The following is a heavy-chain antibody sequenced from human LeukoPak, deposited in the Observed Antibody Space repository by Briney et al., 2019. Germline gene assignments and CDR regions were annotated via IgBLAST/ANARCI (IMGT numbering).Heavy chain of an antibody. V-gene: IGHV4-61*02. CDR3: ARADVLLWFGSYEGAFDI. CDR2: IYTSGST. J-gene: IGHJ3*02. Sequence: SETLSLTCTVSGGSISSGSYYWSWIRQPAGKGLEWIGRIYTSGSTYYNPSLKSRVTISVDTSKNQFSLKLSSVTAADTAVYYCARADVLLWFGSYEGAFDIWGQGTMVTVSS. CDR1: GGSISSGSYY. D-gene: IGHD3-10*01.